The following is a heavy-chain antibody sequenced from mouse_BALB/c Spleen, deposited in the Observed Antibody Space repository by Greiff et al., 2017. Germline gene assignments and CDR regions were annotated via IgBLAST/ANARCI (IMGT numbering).Heavy chain of an antibody. CDR2: INPYNDGT. Sequence: EVQLQQSGPELVKPGASVKMSCKASGYTFTSYVMHWVKQKPGQGLEWIGYINPYNDGTKYNEKFKGKATLTSDKSSSTAYMELSSLTSEDSAVYYCARPKLTGTAWFAYWGQGNLVTVSA. V-gene: IGHV1-14*01. J-gene: IGHJ3*01. CDR1: GYTFTSYV. D-gene: IGHD4-1*01. CDR3: ARPKLTGTAWFAY.